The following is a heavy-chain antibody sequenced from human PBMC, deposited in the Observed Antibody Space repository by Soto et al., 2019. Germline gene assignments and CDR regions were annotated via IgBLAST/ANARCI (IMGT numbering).Heavy chain of an antibody. V-gene: IGHV4-4*07. CDR1: CGSIISYY. D-gene: IGHD3-10*01. J-gene: IGHJ4*02. Sequence: PSETLCLTSTVSCGSIISYYWSWIRQPAGKGLEWIGRIYTSGSTNYNPSLKSRVTMSVDTSKNQFSLKLSSVTAADTAVYYCARAGYDYYGSGSYYHFDYWGQGTLVTVSS. CDR3: ARAGYDYYGSGSYYHFDY. CDR2: IYTSGST.